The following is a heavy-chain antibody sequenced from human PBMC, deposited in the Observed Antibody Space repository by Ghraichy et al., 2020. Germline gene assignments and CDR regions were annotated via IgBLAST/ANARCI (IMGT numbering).Heavy chain of an antibody. V-gene: IGHV4-59*01. CDR2: IYYSGST. J-gene: IGHJ6*02. D-gene: IGHD3-10*01. CDR1: GGSISSYY. CDR3: ARVRSYGSGSYYNGPVDYYYYGMDV. Sequence: SETLSLTCTVSGGSISSYYWSWIRQPPGKGLEWIGYIYYSGSTNYNPSLKSRVTISVDTSKNQFSLKLSSVTAADTAVYYCARVRSYGSGSYYNGPVDYYYYGMDVWGQGTTVTVSS.